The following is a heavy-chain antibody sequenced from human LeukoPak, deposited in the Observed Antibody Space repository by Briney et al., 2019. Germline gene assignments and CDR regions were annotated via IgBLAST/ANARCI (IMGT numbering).Heavy chain of an antibody. V-gene: IGHV3-74*01. CDR1: GFTFSSYW. CDR3: GRDEEGPSTVDY. CDR2: VNRDGSDT. Sequence: GGSLRLSCAASGFTFSSYWMHWVRHVPGKGLVWISCVNRDGSDTRYADSVKGRFTISRDNAKNTLYLQLNSLRADDTAVYYCGRDEEGPSTVDYWGQGTLVTVSS. J-gene: IGHJ4*02. D-gene: IGHD2-2*01.